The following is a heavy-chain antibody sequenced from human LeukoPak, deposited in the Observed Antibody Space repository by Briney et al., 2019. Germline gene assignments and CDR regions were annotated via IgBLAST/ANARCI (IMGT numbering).Heavy chain of an antibody. CDR1: GGSISSYY. V-gene: IGHV4-4*07. J-gene: IGHJ6*02. CDR3: ARDQVEPAAPHYYYYGMDV. CDR2: IYTSGST. D-gene: IGHD5-24*01. Sequence: SETLSLTCTVSGGSISSYYWSWIRQPAGKGLEWIGRIYTSGSTNYNPSLKSRVTMSVDTSKNQFSLKLSSVTAADTAVYYCARDQVEPAAPHYYYYGMDVWGQGTTVTVSS.